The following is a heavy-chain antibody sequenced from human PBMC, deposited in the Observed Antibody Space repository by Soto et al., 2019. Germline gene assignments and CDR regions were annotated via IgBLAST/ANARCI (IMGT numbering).Heavy chain of an antibody. J-gene: IGHJ6*03. CDR1: GFTFSNAW. CDR3: ITVEVPAGTSDCGYYYYYMDV. Sequence: PGGSLRLSCEGSGFTFSNAWMSWVRQAPGKGLEWVGRIKSKIDDETTEYAAPVKGRFTISRDDSKNTLYLQMNSLKTEDTAMYYCITVEVPAGTSDCGYYYYYMDVWGKGTTVTVSS. V-gene: IGHV3-15*01. CDR2: IKSKIDDETT. D-gene: IGHD2-2*01.